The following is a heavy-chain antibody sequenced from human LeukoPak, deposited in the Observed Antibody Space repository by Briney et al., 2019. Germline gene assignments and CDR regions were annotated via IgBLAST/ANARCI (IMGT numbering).Heavy chain of an antibody. V-gene: IGHV3-23*01. D-gene: IGHD2-2*02. Sequence: GGSLRLSCAASGFTFSSYAMSWLRQAPAKGLEWVSAISGSGGSPYYADSVKGRFTISRDHSKNTLYLQMNSLRAEDTAVYYCAKDVSDCSSTSCYRPQGDYYYGMDVWGQGTMVTVPS. CDR2: ISGSGGSP. CDR3: AKDVSDCSSTSCYRPQGDYYYGMDV. CDR1: GFTFSSYA. J-gene: IGHJ6*02.